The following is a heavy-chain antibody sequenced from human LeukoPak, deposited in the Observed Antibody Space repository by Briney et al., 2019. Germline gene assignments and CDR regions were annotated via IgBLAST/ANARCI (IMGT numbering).Heavy chain of an antibody. J-gene: IGHJ4*02. CDR1: GYTFTSYG. CDR2: ISAYNGNT. CDR3: ARVPGYDFWSGYSSY. D-gene: IGHD3-3*01. Sequence: GASVKVSCKASGYTFTSYGISWVRQAPGQGLESMGWISAYNGNTNYAQKLQGRVTMTTDTSTSTAYMELRSLRSDDTAVYYCARVPGYDFWSGYSSYWGQGTLVTVSS. V-gene: IGHV1-18*01.